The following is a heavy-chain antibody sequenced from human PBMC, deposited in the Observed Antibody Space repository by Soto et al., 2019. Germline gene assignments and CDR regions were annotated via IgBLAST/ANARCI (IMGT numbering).Heavy chain of an antibody. Sequence: QLQLQESGSGLVKPSQTLSLTCAVSGGSISSGGYSWSWIRQPPGKGLEWIGYIYHSGSTYYNPSLKSRVTISVDRSNNQFSLKLSSVTAADTAVYYCARVAYCGGDCYRGFDPWGEGTLVTFSS. V-gene: IGHV4-30-2*01. CDR3: ARVAYCGGDCYRGFDP. CDR1: GGSISSGGYS. CDR2: IYHSGST. J-gene: IGHJ5*02. D-gene: IGHD2-21*02.